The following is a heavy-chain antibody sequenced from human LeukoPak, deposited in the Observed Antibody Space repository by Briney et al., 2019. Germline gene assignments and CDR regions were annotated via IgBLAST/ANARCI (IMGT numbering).Heavy chain of an antibody. CDR2: INHSGST. J-gene: IGHJ4*02. D-gene: IGHD6-13*01. V-gene: IGHV4-34*01. CDR3: ARRPGHIAAAGIGYFDY. CDR1: GGSFSGYY. Sequence: SETLSLTCAVYGGSFSGYYWSWIRQPPGKGLEWIGEINHSGSTNYNPSLKSRVTISVGTSKNQFSLKLSSVTAADTAVYYCARRPGHIAAAGIGYFDYWGQGTLVTVSS.